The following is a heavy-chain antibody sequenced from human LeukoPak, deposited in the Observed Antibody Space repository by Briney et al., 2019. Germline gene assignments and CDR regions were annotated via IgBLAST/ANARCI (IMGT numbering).Heavy chain of an antibody. CDR1: GSSISSYY. V-gene: IGHV4-59*08. CDR2: IYYSGST. CDR3: ARAKSYYGDYAYAFDI. J-gene: IGHJ3*02. D-gene: IGHD4-17*01. Sequence: SETLSLTCTVSGSSISSYYWSWIRQPPGKGLEWIGYIYYSGSTNYNPSLKSRVTISVDTSKNQFSLKLSSVTAADTAVYYCARAKSYYGDYAYAFDIWGQGTMVTVSS.